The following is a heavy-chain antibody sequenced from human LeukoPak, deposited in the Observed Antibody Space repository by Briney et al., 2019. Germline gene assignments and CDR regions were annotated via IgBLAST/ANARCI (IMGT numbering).Heavy chain of an antibody. V-gene: IGHV4-34*01. CDR3: ARAQGTVAIDY. Sequence: SETLSLTCAVYGESFSGYFWTWIRQPPGKGLEWIGEVNHSGSTNYNPSLKSRVTISADTSKNQFSLKMRSVTAADTAIYYCARAQGTVAIDYWGQGTLVTVSS. CDR1: GESFSGYF. CDR2: VNHSGST. D-gene: IGHD5-12*01. J-gene: IGHJ4*02.